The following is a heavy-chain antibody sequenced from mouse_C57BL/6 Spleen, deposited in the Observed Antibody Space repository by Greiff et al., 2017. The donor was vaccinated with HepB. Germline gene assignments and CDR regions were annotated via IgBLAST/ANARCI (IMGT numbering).Heavy chain of an antibody. CDR2: IDPSDSYT. Sequence: QVQLQQPGAELVKPGASVKLSCKASGYTFTSYWMQWVKQRPGQGLEWIGEIDPSDSYTNYNQKFKGKATLTVDTSSSTAYMQLSSLTSEDSAVYYCARVGDAMDYWGQGTSVTVSS. CDR3: ARVGDAMDY. J-gene: IGHJ4*01. V-gene: IGHV1-50*01. CDR1: GYTFTSYW.